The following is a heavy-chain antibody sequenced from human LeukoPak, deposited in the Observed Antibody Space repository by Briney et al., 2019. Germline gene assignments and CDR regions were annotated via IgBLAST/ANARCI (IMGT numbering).Heavy chain of an antibody. J-gene: IGHJ4*02. CDR3: ARHGSGGSSYSQLDY. V-gene: IGHV4-59*08. D-gene: IGHD2-15*01. Sequence: PSETLSLTCTVSGRSISSYYWSWIPQPPGKGLEGIAYLYYSGSTNYNTSLKSRDTISVDTSKNQFSLKLSSVTAADTAVYYCARHGSGGSSYSQLDYWGQGTLVTVSS. CDR1: GRSISSYY. CDR2: LYYSGST.